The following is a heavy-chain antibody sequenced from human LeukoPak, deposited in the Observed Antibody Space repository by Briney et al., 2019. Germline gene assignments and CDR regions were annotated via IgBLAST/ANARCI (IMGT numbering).Heavy chain of an antibody. Sequence: GGSLRLSCAASGFTFSGYGMQWVRQAPGKGLDWVAVISHDGSYKYYADSVKGRITIARDNSKNTLNLQMNSLRAEDTAVYYCGKDRGIGYSTDAFDVWGPGKMVTVS. D-gene: IGHD3-3*01. CDR3: GKDRGIGYSTDAFDV. CDR1: GFTFSGYG. CDR2: ISHDGSYK. V-gene: IGHV3-30*18. J-gene: IGHJ3*01.